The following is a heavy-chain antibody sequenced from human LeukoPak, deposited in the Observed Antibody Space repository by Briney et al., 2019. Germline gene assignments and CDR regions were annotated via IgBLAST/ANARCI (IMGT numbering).Heavy chain of an antibody. CDR1: GFTFSSYA. CDR3: AKDKRGVYYYYGMDV. Sequence: GGSLRLSCAASGFTFSSYAMSWVRQAPGGGLEWVSAISGSGGSTYYADSVKGRFTISRDNSKNTLYLQMNSLRAEDTAVYYCAKDKRGVYYYYGMDVWGQGTTVTVSS. J-gene: IGHJ6*02. V-gene: IGHV3-23*01. D-gene: IGHD3-10*01. CDR2: ISGSGGST.